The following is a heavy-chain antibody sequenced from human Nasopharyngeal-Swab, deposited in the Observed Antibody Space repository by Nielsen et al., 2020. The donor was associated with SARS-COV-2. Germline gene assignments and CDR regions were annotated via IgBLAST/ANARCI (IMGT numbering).Heavy chain of an antibody. V-gene: IGHV3-43D*04. D-gene: IGHD3-10*01. J-gene: IGHJ3*02. CDR3: AKGLAGGSGAFDI. CDR1: RFIFDDYA. CDR2: ISWDGGST. Sequence: GESLKISCAASRFIFDDYAMHWVRQAPGKGLEWVSLISWDGGSTYYVDSVKGRFTIPRDNSRNSLYLQMNSLRAEDTALYYCAKGLAGGSGAFDIWGQGTMVTVSS.